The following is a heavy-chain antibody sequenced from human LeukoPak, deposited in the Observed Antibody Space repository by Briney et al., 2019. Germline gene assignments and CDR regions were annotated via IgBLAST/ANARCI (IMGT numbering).Heavy chain of an antibody. CDR3: ASSICGYCSGGSCFDP. CDR1: GGSISSSSYY. V-gene: IGHV4-39*07. CDR2: INHSGST. D-gene: IGHD2-15*01. J-gene: IGHJ5*02. Sequence: KTSETLSLTYTDSGGSISSSSYYWSWIRQPPGKGLERIGEINHSGSTNYNPSLNSRVTISVDTSKSQFSLKLSSVTAADTAVYYCASSICGYCSGGSCFDPWGQGTLVTVSS.